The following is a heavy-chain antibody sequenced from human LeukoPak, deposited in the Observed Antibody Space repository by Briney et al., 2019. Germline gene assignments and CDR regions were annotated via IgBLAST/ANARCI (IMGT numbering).Heavy chain of an antibody. Sequence: SETLSLTCAVYGGSFSGYYWSWIRQPPGKGLEWIGEINHSGSTNYNPSLKSRVTISVDTSKNQFSLKLSSVTAADTAVYYCARHWGPYYYDLGFDPWGQGTLVTVSS. V-gene: IGHV4-34*01. D-gene: IGHD3-22*01. CDR3: ARHWGPYYYDLGFDP. CDR2: INHSGST. J-gene: IGHJ5*02. CDR1: GGSFSGYY.